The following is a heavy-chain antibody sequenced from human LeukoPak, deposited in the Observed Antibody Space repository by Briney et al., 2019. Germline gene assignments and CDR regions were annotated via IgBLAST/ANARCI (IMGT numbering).Heavy chain of an antibody. CDR3: ARADWFVGTTQYFDY. V-gene: IGHV1-2*02. J-gene: IGHJ4*02. D-gene: IGHD1-14*01. CDR1: GYIFIGYY. Sequence: ASVKVSCKASGYIFIGYYIHWVRQAPGQGLEWMGWINPRSGSTKYPQRFQGRVTMTRDTSINTAYVDLSSLISDDTAVYYCARADWFVGTTQYFDYWGQGTLVTVTS. CDR2: INPRSGST.